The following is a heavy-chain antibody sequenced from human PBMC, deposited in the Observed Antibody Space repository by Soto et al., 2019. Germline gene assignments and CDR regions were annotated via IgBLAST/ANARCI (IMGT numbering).Heavy chain of an antibody. CDR1: GYTFTGYD. V-gene: IGHV1-2*02. Sequence: ASVKVSCKASGYTFTGYDMHWVRQAPGQGLEWMGWINPNSGGTNYAQKFQGRVTMTRDTSISTAYMGLSRLRSDDTAVYYCARDRGDCSGGSCYSKGSRGAFDIWGQGTMVTVSS. CDR2: INPNSGGT. J-gene: IGHJ3*02. D-gene: IGHD2-15*01. CDR3: ARDRGDCSGGSCYSKGSRGAFDI.